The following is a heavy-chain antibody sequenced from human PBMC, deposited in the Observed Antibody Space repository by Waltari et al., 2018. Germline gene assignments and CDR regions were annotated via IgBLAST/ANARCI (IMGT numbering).Heavy chain of an antibody. CDR1: GFTFGTYA. CDR2: IYGGGSST. D-gene: IGHD3-22*01. CDR3: AKGLNYYDSSGYGY. Sequence: EVQLLESGGGLVQPGGSLRLYCEASGFTFGTYAISWVRQTPGKGLELVSLIYGGGSSTYYADSVKGRFIVSRDNSKNTLYLQMSSLRAEDTAVYYCAKGLNYYDSSGYGYWGQGTLVTVSS. V-gene: IGHV3-23*03. J-gene: IGHJ4*02.